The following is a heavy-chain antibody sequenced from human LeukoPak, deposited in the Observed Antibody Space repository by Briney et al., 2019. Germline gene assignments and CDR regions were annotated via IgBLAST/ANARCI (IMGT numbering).Heavy chain of an antibody. CDR2: IYYSGST. J-gene: IGHJ4*02. D-gene: IGHD1-26*01. CDR3: ARVVSGSYYYYFDY. CDR1: GGSISSSSYY. Sequence: PSETLSLTCTVSGGSISSSSYYWGWIRQPPGKGLEWIGSIYYSGSTYYNPSLKSRVTISVDTSKNQFSLKLSSVTAADTAVYYCARVVSGSYYYYFDYWGQGTLVTVSS. V-gene: IGHV4-39*07.